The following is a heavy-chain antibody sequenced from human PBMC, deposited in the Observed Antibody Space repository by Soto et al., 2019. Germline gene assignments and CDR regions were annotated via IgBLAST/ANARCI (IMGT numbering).Heavy chain of an antibody. CDR2: IYWDVHK. V-gene: IGHV2-5*02. J-gene: IGHJ5*02. D-gene: IGHD2-15*01. CDR3: AHQRDIVVVVPGGFAP. CDR1: GFSLSTSGGG. Sequence: QIPLKESGLTLVNPTQTLTLTCTFSGFSLSTSGGGVGWIRQPPGKALEWLALIYWDVHKRHIPPLKSRLTITXXTXTPXVVHTMTHMDPVDTVTSYCAHQRDIVVVVPGGFAPWGEGALVAVS.